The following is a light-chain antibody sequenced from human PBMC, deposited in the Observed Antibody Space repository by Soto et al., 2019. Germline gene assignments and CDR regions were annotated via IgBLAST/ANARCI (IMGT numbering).Light chain of an antibody. CDR3: LQDYSYPRT. Sequence: AFQMTQSPSSLSASVGDRVTITCRASRGIRTDLGWYQQTPGKAPKLLISGASSLQSGVPSRFSGSGSGADFTLTISSLQPEDSATYYCLQDYSYPRTFGQGTKVDIK. J-gene: IGKJ1*01. V-gene: IGKV1-6*01. CDR2: GAS. CDR1: RGIRTD.